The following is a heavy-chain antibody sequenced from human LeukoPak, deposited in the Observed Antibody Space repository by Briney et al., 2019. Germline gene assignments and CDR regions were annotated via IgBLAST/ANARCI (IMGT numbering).Heavy chain of an antibody. CDR2: IYHSAHT. CDR3: ARRGAGASLEYYGDL. CDR1: GGSITSYY. Sequence: SETLSLTCTLPGGSITSYYWSWFRQRPGKGLKYIGSIYHSAHTHSTASLNSRVTLSLDTSTTQPSLKLSSVTAADTPASYCARRGAGASLEYYGDLWGRGTLVTVSS. J-gene: IGHJ2*01. V-gene: IGHV4-59*08. D-gene: IGHD2/OR15-2a*01.